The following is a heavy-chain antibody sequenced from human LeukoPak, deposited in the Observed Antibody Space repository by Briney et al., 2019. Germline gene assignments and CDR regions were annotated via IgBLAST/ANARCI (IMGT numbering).Heavy chain of an antibody. CDR3: ARVTTGYCSGGRCYPIDAFDI. CDR2: IDPSDSYT. D-gene: IGHD2-15*01. V-gene: IGHV5-10-1*01. Sequence: GESLKISCKGSGYSFTSYWISWVRQMPGKGLEWMGRIDPSDSYTNYSPSFQGHVTISADKSISTAYLQWSSLKASDTAMYYCARVTTGYCSGGRCYPIDAFDIWGQGTMVTVSS. J-gene: IGHJ3*02. CDR1: GYSFTSYW.